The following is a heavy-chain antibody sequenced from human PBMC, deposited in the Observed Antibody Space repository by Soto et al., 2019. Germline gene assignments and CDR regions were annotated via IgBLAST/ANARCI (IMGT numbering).Heavy chain of an antibody. CDR3: ARCHSDSSGPGYLDS. CDR1: GGTFSSDA. V-gene: IGHV1-69*06. D-gene: IGHD3-22*01. J-gene: IGHJ4*01. CDR2: VIPIFPKA. Sequence: QVRLVQSEDEVKKAGSSVKVSCKASGGTFSSDAVTWVRQAPGQGLEWMGGVIPIFPKANYAQKFQGRATITVDKSTSTVYMELNSLKSEDTAMYYCARCHSDSSGPGYLDSWGHGTLVTV.